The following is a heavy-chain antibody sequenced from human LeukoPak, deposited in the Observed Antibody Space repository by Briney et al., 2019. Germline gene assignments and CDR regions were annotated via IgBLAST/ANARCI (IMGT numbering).Heavy chain of an antibody. J-gene: IGHJ4*02. V-gene: IGHV3-21*06. Sequence: GGSLRLSCAASGHTFSSYTMNWVRQAPGRGLEWVSLITSSNSYIYCGDSVKGRFTISRDNAKNLLYLQMNSLRAEDTAVYYCARTGVGATMGYFDYWGQGTLVTVSS. D-gene: IGHD1-26*01. CDR1: GHTFSSYT. CDR2: ITSSNSYI. CDR3: ARTGVGATMGYFDY.